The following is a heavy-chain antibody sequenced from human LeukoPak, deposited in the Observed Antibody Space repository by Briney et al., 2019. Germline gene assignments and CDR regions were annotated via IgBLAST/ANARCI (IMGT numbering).Heavy chain of an antibody. V-gene: IGHV4-34*01. D-gene: IGHD2-2*01. CDR3: ARVVVRAANYYYYYMDV. CDR1: GGSFSGYY. J-gene: IGHJ6*03. Sequence: SETLSLTCAVYGGSFSGYYWSWIRQPPGKGLEWIGEINHSGSTNYNPSLKSRVTISVDTSKNQFSLKLSSVTAADTAVYYCARVVVRAANYYYYYMDVWGKGTTVTVSS. CDR2: INHSGST.